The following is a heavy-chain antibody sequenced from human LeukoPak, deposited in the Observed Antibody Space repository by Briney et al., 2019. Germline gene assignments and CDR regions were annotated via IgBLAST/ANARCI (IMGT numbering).Heavy chain of an antibody. D-gene: IGHD2-2*01. CDR1: GYMFSTHW. CDR2: IYPDDSDT. V-gene: IGHV5-51*01. J-gene: IGHJ5*02. CDR3: ARSYSASWSGFDP. Sequence: GESLKISCKGSGYMFSTHWIAWVRQVPGKGLEWMGVIYPDDSDTRYSPSFQGQVTISADKSISTAYLQWSSLKASDTAMYYCARSYSASWSGFDPWGQGTLVTVSS.